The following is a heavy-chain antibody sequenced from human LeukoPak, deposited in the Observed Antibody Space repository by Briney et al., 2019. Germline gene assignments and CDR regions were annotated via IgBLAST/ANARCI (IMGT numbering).Heavy chain of an antibody. CDR2: ISGSGGST. D-gene: IGHD6-19*01. J-gene: IGHJ3*02. V-gene: IGHV3-23*01. CDR1: GFTFSSYA. CDR3: ARVRKYSSGWYDAFDI. Sequence: PGGSLRLSCAASGFTFSSYAMSWVRQAPGKGLEWVSAISGSGGSTYYADSVKGRFTISRDNAKNSLYLQMNSLRAEDTAVYYCARVRKYSSGWYDAFDIWGQGTMVTVSS.